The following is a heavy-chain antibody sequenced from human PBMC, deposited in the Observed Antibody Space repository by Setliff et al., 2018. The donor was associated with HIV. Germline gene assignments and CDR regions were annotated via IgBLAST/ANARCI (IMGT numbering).Heavy chain of an antibody. V-gene: IGHV1-69*13. CDR1: EYTFTGYY. D-gene: IGHD3-3*01. J-gene: IGHJ6*03. Sequence: SVKVSCKASEYTFTGYYIQWVRQAPGQGLEWMGTIIPMFATVNYSQNFQGRVTITADESTGAAYMELSGLRSDDTAVYYCARVDDFWSGPNTAGYMDVWGKGTTVTVSS. CDR2: IIPMFATV. CDR3: ARVDDFWSGPNTAGYMDV.